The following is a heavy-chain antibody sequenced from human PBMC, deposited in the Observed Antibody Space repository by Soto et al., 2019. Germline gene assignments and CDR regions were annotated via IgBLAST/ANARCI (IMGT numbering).Heavy chain of an antibody. V-gene: IGHV3-23*01. J-gene: IGHJ4*02. CDR2: ISASGGST. CDR1: GFTFSSYA. D-gene: IGHD6-13*01. CDR3: AKVGKSIAAAGDY. Sequence: EVQLLESGGGLVQPGGSLRLSCAASGFTFSSYALIWVRQAPGKGLEWLSAISASGGSTYYAGSVKGRFTISRDNSNNTLYLQMNSLRAEDTAVYYCAKVGKSIAAAGDYWGQGTLVTVSS.